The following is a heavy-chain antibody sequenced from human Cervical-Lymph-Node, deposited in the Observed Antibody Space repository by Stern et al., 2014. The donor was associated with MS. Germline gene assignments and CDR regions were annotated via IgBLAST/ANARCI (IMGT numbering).Heavy chain of an antibody. V-gene: IGHV4-61*02. J-gene: IGHJ3*02. Sequence: QVQLQESGPGLVKPSQTLSLTCTVSGGSISSGSYYWSWIRQPAGKGLEWIGRIYTSGSTNYNPSLKSRVTISVDTSKNQFSLKLSSVTAADTAVYYCARDLYYDYVWGSSYAFDIWGQGTMVTVSS. CDR3: ARDLYYDYVWGSSYAFDI. D-gene: IGHD3-16*01. CDR1: GGSISSGSYY. CDR2: IYTSGST.